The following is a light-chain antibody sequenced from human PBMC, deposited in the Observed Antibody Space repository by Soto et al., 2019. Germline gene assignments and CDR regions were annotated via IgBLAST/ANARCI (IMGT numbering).Light chain of an antibody. CDR1: QSVSSGH. J-gene: IGKJ1*01. Sequence: IVLAMTPGTLPWSGGESSSRSCRASQSVSSGHLAWYQQKPGQAPRLLIYGASSRATGIPDRFSGSGSGTNFTLTSSRLEPADQAVYYWQEYAQPLWTFGQGTKVDIK. CDR2: GAS. CDR3: QEYAQPLWT. V-gene: IGKV3-20*01.